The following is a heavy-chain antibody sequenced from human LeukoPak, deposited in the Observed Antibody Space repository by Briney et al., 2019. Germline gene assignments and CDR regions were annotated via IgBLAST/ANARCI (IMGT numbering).Heavy chain of an antibody. V-gene: IGHV3-21*01. CDR3: ARDSRQWLVGYYFDY. CDR1: GFTFSSYS. D-gene: IGHD6-19*01. CDR2: ISSSSSYI. J-gene: IGHJ4*02. Sequence: GGSLRLSCAASGFTFSSYSMNWVRQAPGKGLEWVSSISSSSSYIYYADSVKGRFTISRDNAKNSLYLQMNSLRAEDTAVYYCARDSRQWLVGYYFDYWGQGTLVTVSP.